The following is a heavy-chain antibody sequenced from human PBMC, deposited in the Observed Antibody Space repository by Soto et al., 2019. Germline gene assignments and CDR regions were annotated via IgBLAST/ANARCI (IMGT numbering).Heavy chain of an antibody. CDR1: GFTFSSYA. D-gene: IGHD4-17*01. CDR3: ARDLVGTVTRLLDY. V-gene: IGHV3-30-3*01. Sequence: QVQLVESGGGVVQPGRSLRLSCAASGFTFSSYAMHWVRQAPGKGLEWVSVISYDGSNKYYADSVKGRFTISRDNSKNTLYLQMNSLRAEDTAVYYCARDLVGTVTRLLDYWGQGTLVTVSS. J-gene: IGHJ4*02. CDR2: ISYDGSNK.